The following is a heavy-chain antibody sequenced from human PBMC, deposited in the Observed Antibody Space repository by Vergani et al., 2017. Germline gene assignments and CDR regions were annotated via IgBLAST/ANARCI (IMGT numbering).Heavy chain of an antibody. CDR2: ISYDGSNK. CDR3: AKDVAAANYYYYYYMDV. D-gene: IGHD6-13*01. CDR1: GFTFSSYA. Sequence: QVQLVESGGGVVQPGRSLRLSCAASGFTFSSYAMHWVRQAPGKGLEWVAVISYDGSNKYYADSVKGRFTISRDNSKNTLYLQMNSLRAEDTAVYYCAKDVAAANYYYYYYMDVWGKGTTVTVSS. V-gene: IGHV3-30-3*01. J-gene: IGHJ6*03.